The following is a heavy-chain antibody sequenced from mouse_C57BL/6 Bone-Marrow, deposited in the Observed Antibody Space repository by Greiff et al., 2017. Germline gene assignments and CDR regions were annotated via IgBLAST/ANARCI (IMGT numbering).Heavy chain of an antibody. CDR3: GRHEGYVGAMDY. D-gene: IGHD3-1*01. V-gene: IGHV5-9*02. J-gene: IGHJ4*01. CDR1: GFAFSSYD. Sequence: EVKVVESGGGLVKPGGSLKLSCAASGFAFSSYDMSWVRQTPEKRLEWVATISSGGSYTYYPDSVKGRFTISRDNARNTLDLQMSSLRSEDTALYYCGRHEGYVGAMDYWGQGTSVTVSS. CDR2: ISSGGSYT.